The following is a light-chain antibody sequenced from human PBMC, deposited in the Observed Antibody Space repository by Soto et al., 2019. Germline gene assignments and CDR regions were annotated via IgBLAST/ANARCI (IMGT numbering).Light chain of an antibody. CDR3: QQYGTSPALT. Sequence: EIVLTQSPDTLSFSPGDRVTLSCRASQSLSSTYLAWYQHKPGQAPRLRIYGGSSRATGIPDRFSGSGSGTDLTLTISRLEPDDCAVYYCQQYGTSPALTFGGGTKVEIE. CDR1: QSLSSTY. CDR2: GGS. J-gene: IGKJ4*01. V-gene: IGKV3-20*01.